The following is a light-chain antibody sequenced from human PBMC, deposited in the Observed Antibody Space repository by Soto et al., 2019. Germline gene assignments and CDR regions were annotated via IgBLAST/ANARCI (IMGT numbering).Light chain of an antibody. J-gene: IGLJ1*01. V-gene: IGLV2-14*03. CDR2: DVS. CDR1: SNDIGTYNY. Sequence: QSVLTQPASVSGSPGQSITISCTGTSNDIGTYNYVSWYQHHPDKAPKLMIYDVSHRPSEVSNRFSGSKSGNTASMTISGLQAEDEADYYCSSYTSSTTYIFGTGTKVTVL. CDR3: SSYTSSTTYI.